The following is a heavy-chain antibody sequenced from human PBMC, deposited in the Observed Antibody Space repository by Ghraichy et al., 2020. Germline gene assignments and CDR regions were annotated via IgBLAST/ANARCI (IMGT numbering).Heavy chain of an antibody. J-gene: IGHJ4*02. CDR3: SRGDF. CDR2: MNPKSGET. Sequence: ASVKVSCKASGYTLTVYDINWVRQATGQGLEWMGSMNPKSGETGYGQKFQGRVTLTRNTAISTVYMELSSLTSEDTAVYYCSRGDFWGQGTLVIVSS. CDR1: GYTLTVYD. V-gene: IGHV1-8*01.